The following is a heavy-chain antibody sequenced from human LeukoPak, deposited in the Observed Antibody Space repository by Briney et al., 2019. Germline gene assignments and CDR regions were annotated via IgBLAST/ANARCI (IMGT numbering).Heavy chain of an antibody. Sequence: GASVKVSCKASGGTFSSYAISWVRQAPGQGLEWMGGIIPIFGTANYAQKFQGRVTITTDESTSTAYMELSSLRSEDAAVYYCARGGIAATLVIESWGQGTLVTVSS. V-gene: IGHV1-69*05. J-gene: IGHJ5*02. CDR3: ARGGIAATLVIES. D-gene: IGHD6-13*01. CDR1: GGTFSSYA. CDR2: IIPIFGTA.